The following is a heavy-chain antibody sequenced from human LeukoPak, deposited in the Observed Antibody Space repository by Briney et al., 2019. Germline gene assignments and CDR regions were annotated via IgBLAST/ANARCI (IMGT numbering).Heavy chain of an antibody. Sequence: TGGSLRLSCVASGFRFDDYGMSWVRQAPGKGLEWVSGINWNGGSTGYADSVKGRFTISRDNAKNSLYLRMNSLRAEDTALYYCARGGSTGRYSFDYWGQGTLVTVSS. CDR3: ARGGSTGRYSFDY. J-gene: IGHJ4*02. V-gene: IGHV3-20*04. D-gene: IGHD6-13*01. CDR2: INWNGGST. CDR1: GFRFDDYG.